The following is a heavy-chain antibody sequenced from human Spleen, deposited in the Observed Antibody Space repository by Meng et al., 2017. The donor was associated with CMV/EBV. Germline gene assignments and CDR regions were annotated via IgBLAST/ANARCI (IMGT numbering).Heavy chain of an antibody. V-gene: IGHV4-61*02. D-gene: IGHD3-3*01. J-gene: IGHJ4*02. CDR3: ARIGVGYSFDY. CDR2: IYTSGST. Sequence: QVQLQGSGPGLGKPSQTLSLTCPVSGGSISSGDYYWSWLRQPPGKGLEWIGRIYTSGSTNYNPSLKSRVTMSVDTSKNQFSLKLSSVTAADTAVYYCARIGVGYSFDYWGQGTLVTVSS. CDR1: GGSISSGDYY.